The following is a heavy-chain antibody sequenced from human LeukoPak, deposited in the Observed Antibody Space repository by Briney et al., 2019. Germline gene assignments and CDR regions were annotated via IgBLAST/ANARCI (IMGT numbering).Heavy chain of an antibody. CDR1: GFTFSNYW. CDR2: INSDASVT. J-gene: IGHJ4*02. Sequence: PGGSLRLSCAASGFTFSNYWMHWVRQTPGKWLVWVSRINSDASVTTYADSVKGRFTISRDNAKNTLYLQMNSLRAEDTAVYYCARVTAVAGTSVGVDAWGQGILVTVSS. V-gene: IGHV3-74*01. D-gene: IGHD6-19*01. CDR3: ARVTAVAGTSVGVDA.